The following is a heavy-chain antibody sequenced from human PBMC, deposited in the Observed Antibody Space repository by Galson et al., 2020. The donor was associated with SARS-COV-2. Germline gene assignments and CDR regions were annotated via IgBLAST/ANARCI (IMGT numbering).Heavy chain of an antibody. CDR1: GGSISSGSYY. Sequence: SETLSLTCTVSGGSISSGSYYWSWVRQPAGKGLEWIGRIHTSGSTDYNPSLKSRVTISLDMSKNHFSLTLTSVTAADTAVYYCAKGPVAGTGFWCPGTLVTVSS. D-gene: IGHD6-19*01. J-gene: IGHJ4*02. CDR3: AKGPVAGTGF. V-gene: IGHV4-61*02. CDR2: IHTSGST.